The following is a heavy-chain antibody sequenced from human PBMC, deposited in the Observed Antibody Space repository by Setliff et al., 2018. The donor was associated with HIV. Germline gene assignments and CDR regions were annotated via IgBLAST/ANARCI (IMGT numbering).Heavy chain of an antibody. CDR2: INANTGNP. Sequence: ASVKVSCKASGYSLTSYSINWVRQAPGQGLEWMGCINANTGNPTYAQGFAGRFVFSVDTPVNTAYLQIFSLKAEDTAVYYCTRDHTPPPNYDFWSGQLDLRNIFYYLDVWGTGSPVTVSS. V-gene: IGHV7-4-1*01. J-gene: IGHJ6*03. CDR1: GYSLTSYS. CDR3: TRDHTPPPNYDFWSGQLDLRNIFYYLDV. D-gene: IGHD3-3*01.